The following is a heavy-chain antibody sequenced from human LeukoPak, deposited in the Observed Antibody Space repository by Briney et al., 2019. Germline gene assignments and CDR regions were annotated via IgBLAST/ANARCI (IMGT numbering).Heavy chain of an antibody. CDR2: IYSGGST. CDR1: GFTVSINY. J-gene: IGHJ4*02. CDR3: ARGETSSYDY. D-gene: IGHD2-2*01. Sequence: GGSLRLSCAASGFTVSINYMSWVRQAPGKGLEWVSVIYSGGSTYYADSVKGRFTISRDNSKNTVYLQMNSLRAEGTAVYYCARGETSSYDYWGQGTLVTVSS. V-gene: IGHV3-53*01.